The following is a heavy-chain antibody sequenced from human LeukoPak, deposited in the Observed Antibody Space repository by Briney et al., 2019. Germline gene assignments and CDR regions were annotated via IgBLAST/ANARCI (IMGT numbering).Heavy chain of an antibody. D-gene: IGHD3-3*01. J-gene: IGHJ4*02. CDR3: ARGVTIFGVVTKNGNYFDY. CDR2: IKQDGSET. V-gene: IGHV3-7*01. CDR1: GFTFSSHW. Sequence: PGGSLRLSCAVSGFTFSSHWMSWVRQAPGKGLEWVANIKQDGSETYYVDSVKGRFTISRDNAKNSLFLQMNSLRAEDTAVYYCARGVTIFGVVTKNGNYFDYWGQGTLVTVSS.